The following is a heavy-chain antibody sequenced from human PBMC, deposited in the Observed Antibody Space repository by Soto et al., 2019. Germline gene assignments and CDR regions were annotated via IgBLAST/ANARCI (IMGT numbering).Heavy chain of an antibody. CDR1: GDSVSSNSAA. V-gene: IGHV6-1*01. Sequence: PSQTLSLTCAISGDSVSSNSAAWHWIRQSPSRGLEWLGRTYYRSKWYNGYSVSVKSRITINPDTSKNQFSLQLNSVSPEDTAVYYCTGRSVAGAIDYWGQGTPVTVPS. J-gene: IGHJ4*02. D-gene: IGHD6-19*01. CDR3: TGRSVAGAIDY. CDR2: TYYRSKWYN.